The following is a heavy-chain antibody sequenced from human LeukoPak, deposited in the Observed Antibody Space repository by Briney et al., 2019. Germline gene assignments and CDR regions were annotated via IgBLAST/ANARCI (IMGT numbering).Heavy chain of an antibody. Sequence: GGSLRLSCAASGLIVSRNYMSWVRQAPGKGLEWVSSISSSSSYIYYADSVKGRFTISRDNAKNSLYLQMNSLRAEDTAVYYCARVGYSSSWYSKGQDYWGQGTLVTVSS. V-gene: IGHV3-21*01. J-gene: IGHJ4*02. D-gene: IGHD6-13*01. CDR3: ARVGYSSSWYSKGQDY. CDR1: GLIVSRNY. CDR2: ISSSSSYI.